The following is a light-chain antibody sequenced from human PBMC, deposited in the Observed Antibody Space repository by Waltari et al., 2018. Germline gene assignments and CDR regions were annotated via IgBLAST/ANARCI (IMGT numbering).Light chain of an antibody. CDR1: SSDVGFYDF. V-gene: IGLV2-14*01. CDR2: KVN. CDR3: SSYTRRSYWV. J-gene: IGLJ3*02. Sequence: QSALTQPASVSGSPGQSITISCTGTSSDVGFYDFVSWFQQHPGKAPKVMIYKVNNRPSGVSNRFSGSKSANMASLTISGLQAEDEADYYCSSYTRRSYWVFGGGTQLTVL.